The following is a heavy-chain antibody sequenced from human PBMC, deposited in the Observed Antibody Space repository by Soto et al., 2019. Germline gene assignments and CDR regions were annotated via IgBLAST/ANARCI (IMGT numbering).Heavy chain of an antibody. D-gene: IGHD6-13*01. J-gene: IGHJ6*02. CDR2: IYPGDADT. CDR3: ARSAAAGKGGLRYYYGMDV. Sequence: PGESLKISCKASDYSFTSNWIAWVRQMPGKGLEWMGIIYPGDADTRYRPSFQGQVTISADKSIDTAYLQWSNLKASDTAIYFCARSAAAGKGGLRYYYGMDVWGQGTTVTVSS. V-gene: IGHV5-51*01. CDR1: DYSFTSNW.